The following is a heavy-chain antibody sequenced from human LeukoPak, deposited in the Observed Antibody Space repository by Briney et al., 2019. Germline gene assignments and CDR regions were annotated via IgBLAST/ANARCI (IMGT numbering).Heavy chain of an antibody. Sequence: GESLKISCKGSEYIFATYWIGWVRQMPGKGLEWMGIIYPDDSDTRYNPSFQGQVTISADKSISTAYLQWSSLKASDTAIYYCARHRTMRTQFDPWGQGTLVTVSS. V-gene: IGHV5-51*01. CDR3: ARHRTMRTQFDP. J-gene: IGHJ5*02. CDR1: EYIFATYW. D-gene: IGHD3-22*01. CDR2: IYPDDSDT.